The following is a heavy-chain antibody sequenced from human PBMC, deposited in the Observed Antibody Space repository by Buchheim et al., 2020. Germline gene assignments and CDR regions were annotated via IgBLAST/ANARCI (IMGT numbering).Heavy chain of an antibody. Sequence: EVQLVQSGAEVKKPGESLKISCKGSGYSFTSYWIGWVRQMPGKGLEWMGIIYPGDSDTSYSPSFQGQVTISADKSISTAYLQWSSLKASDTAMYYCARDGYCSGGSCYPDGLYWYFDLWGRGTL. D-gene: IGHD2-15*01. CDR1: GYSFTSYW. J-gene: IGHJ2*01. V-gene: IGHV5-51*01. CDR2: IYPGDSDT. CDR3: ARDGYCSGGSCYPDGLYWYFDL.